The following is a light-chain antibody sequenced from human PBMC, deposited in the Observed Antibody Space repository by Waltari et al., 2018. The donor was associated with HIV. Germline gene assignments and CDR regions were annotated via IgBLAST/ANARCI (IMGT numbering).Light chain of an antibody. CDR1: QNITTF. Sequence: DIQMTQSPSPLSPSLGGRAPTACRASQNITTFLNWYQQRPGRAPELLIYTASNLQSGVSSRFRGSGSGTDFTLTISSLQPDDLATYSCQQSYRIPYTFGQGTKVHI. V-gene: IGKV1-39*01. CDR3: QQSYRIPYT. CDR2: TAS. J-gene: IGKJ2*01.